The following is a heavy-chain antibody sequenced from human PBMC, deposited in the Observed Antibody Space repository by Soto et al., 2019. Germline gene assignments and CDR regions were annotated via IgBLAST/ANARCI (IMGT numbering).Heavy chain of an antibody. CDR1: GFTVSSNY. J-gene: IGHJ4*02. CDR3: ASLDLNNYSNYGAALDY. D-gene: IGHD4-4*01. V-gene: IGHV3-53*04. CDR2: IYSGGST. Sequence: EVQLVESGGGLVQPGGSLRLSCAASGFTVSSNYMSWVRQAPGKGLEWVSVIYSGGSTYYADSVKGRFTIPRHNSKNTLYLQMNSLRAEDTAVYYCASLDLNNYSNYGAALDYWGQGTLVTVSS.